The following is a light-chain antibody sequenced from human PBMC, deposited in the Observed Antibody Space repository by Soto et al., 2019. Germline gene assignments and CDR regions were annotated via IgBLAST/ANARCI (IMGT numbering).Light chain of an antibody. CDR1: QSVSSY. CDR2: DAS. J-gene: IGKJ1*01. V-gene: IGKV3-11*01. Sequence: EIVLTQSPATLSLSPGERATLSCRASQSVSSYLAWYQQKPGQAPRLLIYDASTRATVIPARFSGSGSGTDFTLTISSLEPEDFAVYYCQQRSNWWTFGQGTKVEIK. CDR3: QQRSNWWT.